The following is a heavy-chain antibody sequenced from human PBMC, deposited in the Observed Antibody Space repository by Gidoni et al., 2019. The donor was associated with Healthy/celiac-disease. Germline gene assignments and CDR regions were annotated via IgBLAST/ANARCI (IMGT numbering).Heavy chain of an antibody. CDR2: INAGNGNT. D-gene: IGHD3-10*01. J-gene: IGHJ4*02. Sequence: QVQLVQSGAEVKKPGASVQVSCKASGYTFTSYAMHWVRQAPGQRLEWMGWINAGNGNTKYSQKFQGRVTITRDTSASTAYMELSSLRSEDTAVYYCARIVITMVRGGPDYWGQGTLVTVSS. CDR1: GYTFTSYA. V-gene: IGHV1-3*01. CDR3: ARIVITMVRGGPDY.